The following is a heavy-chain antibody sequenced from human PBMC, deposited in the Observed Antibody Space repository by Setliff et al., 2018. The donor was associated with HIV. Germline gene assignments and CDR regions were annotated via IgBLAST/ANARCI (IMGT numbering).Heavy chain of an antibody. Sequence: PGGSLRLSCAASGFTFSSYSMNWVRQAPGKGLEWVALIWYDGSHETYADSVRGRFSISRDNSKNTLYLQMDSLRPEDTGFYYCAKDPFTSSWYGFDYWGQGALVTVSS. V-gene: IGHV3-30*02. CDR1: GFTFSSYS. CDR3: AKDPFTSSWYGFDY. CDR2: IWYDGSHE. D-gene: IGHD6-13*01. J-gene: IGHJ4*02.